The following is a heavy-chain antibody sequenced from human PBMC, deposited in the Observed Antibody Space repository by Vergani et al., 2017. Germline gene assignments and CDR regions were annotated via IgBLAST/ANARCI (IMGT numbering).Heavy chain of an antibody. Sequence: QVQLVQSGAEVKKPGSSLILSCKASGGSFKNYAFSWVRQAPGQGLEWLGGIIPTFGTATYAQKFQGRVTITADESTSTAYMELSSLRSEDTAVYYCASPMIVVVKNQNDAFDIWGQGTMVTVSS. V-gene: IGHV1-69*01. CDR1: GGSFKNYA. D-gene: IGHD3-22*01. J-gene: IGHJ3*02. CDR3: ASPMIVVVKNQNDAFDI. CDR2: IIPTFGTA.